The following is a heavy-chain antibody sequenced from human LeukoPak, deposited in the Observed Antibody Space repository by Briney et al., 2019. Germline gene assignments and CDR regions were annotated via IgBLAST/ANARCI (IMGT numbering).Heavy chain of an antibody. CDR2: IYHSGST. CDR1: GGSISSGGYS. D-gene: IGHD6-6*01. J-gene: IGHJ5*02. V-gene: IGHV4-30-2*01. CDR3: AGLEQLVDPWFDP. Sequence: SETLSLTCAVSGGSISSGGYSWSWIRQPPGKGLEWIGYIYHSGSTYYNPSLKSRVTLSVDRSKNQFSLKLSSVTAADTAVYYCAGLEQLVDPWFDPWGQGTLVTVSS.